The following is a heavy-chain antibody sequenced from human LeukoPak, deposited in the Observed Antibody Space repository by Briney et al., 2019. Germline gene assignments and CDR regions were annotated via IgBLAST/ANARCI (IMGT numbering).Heavy chain of an antibody. CDR3: ARDRGVGATTGVDY. CDR2: IYHSGST. V-gene: IGHV4-38-2*02. CDR1: GYSISSGYY. Sequence: SETLSLTCTVSGYSISSGYYWGWIRQPPGQGLEWIGSIYHSGSTYYNPSLKSRVTISVDTSKNQFSLKLSSVTAADTAVYYCARDRGVGATTGVDYWGQGTLVTVSS. J-gene: IGHJ4*02. D-gene: IGHD1-26*01.